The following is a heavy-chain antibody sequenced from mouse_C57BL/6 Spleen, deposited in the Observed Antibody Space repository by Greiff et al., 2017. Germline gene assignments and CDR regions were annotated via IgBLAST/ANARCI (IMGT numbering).Heavy chain of an antibody. Sequence: VQLKESGPELVKPGASVKMSCKASGYTFTDYNMHWVKQSHGKSLEWIGYINPNNGGTSYNQKFKGKATLTVKKSSSTAYMELRSLTSEDSAVYYGARPYYYGSRGWYFDVWGTGTTVTVSS. CDR1: GYTFTDYN. CDR2: INPNNGGT. CDR3: ARPYYYGSRGWYFDV. J-gene: IGHJ1*03. D-gene: IGHD1-1*01. V-gene: IGHV1-22*01.